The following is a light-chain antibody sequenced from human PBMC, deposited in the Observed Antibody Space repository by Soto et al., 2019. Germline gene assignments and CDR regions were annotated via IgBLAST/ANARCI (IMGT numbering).Light chain of an antibody. CDR1: QSLLHSNGYNY. V-gene: IGKV2-28*01. J-gene: IGKJ3*01. CDR3: RQALQSPFT. Sequence: DIVMTQSPLSLPVTSGEPASISCRSSQSLLHSNGYNYLDWYLQKPGQSPQLLIYLGSNRASGVPDRCSGSGAGTDFTLKISRVEAEDVGVYYCRQALQSPFTFGPGTKVDIK. CDR2: LGS.